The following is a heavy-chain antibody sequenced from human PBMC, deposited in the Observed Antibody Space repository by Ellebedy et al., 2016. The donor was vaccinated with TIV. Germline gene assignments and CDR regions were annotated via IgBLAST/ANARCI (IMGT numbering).Heavy chain of an antibody. D-gene: IGHD5-18*01. J-gene: IGHJ4*02. Sequence: GESLKISCVVSGFTFSSYSMSWVRQAPGKGLEWVASISGSGNSTYYADSVKGRFTISRGNSKNPLYPQINSLRAEDTAVYYCAGHGDRAMTHWGQGTLVTVSS. CDR3: AGHGDRAMTH. CDR1: GFTFSSYS. V-gene: IGHV3-23*01. CDR2: ISGSGNST.